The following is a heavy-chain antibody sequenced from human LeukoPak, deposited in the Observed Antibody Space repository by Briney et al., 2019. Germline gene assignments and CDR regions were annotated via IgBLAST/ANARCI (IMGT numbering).Heavy chain of an antibody. J-gene: IGHJ4*02. Sequence: PGGSLRLSCAASGFTLSTYFMGWVRQAPGKGLEWVATINQDGSAKYYEDSVRGRFTISRDNAKNSLFLQMNSLRVEDTAVFYCATIRGSIQLWPNWSQGTLVTVSS. CDR3: ATIRGSIQLWPN. V-gene: IGHV3-7*01. CDR2: INQDGSAK. D-gene: IGHD3-16*01. CDR1: GFTLSTYF.